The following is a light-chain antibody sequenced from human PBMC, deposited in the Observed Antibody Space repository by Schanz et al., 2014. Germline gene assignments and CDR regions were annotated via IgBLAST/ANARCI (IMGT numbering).Light chain of an antibody. CDR2: DVS. CDR3: CSYAGSYTGV. J-gene: IGLJ3*02. V-gene: IGLV2-11*01. CDR1: SSDVGTYNY. Sequence: QSALTQPRSVSGSPGQSVTISCTGTSSDVGTYNYVSWYQQHPGKAPKLMIYDVSKRPSGVPDRFSGSKSGNTASLTICRHQDDDEDYYYCCSYAGSYTGVFGGGTKLTVL.